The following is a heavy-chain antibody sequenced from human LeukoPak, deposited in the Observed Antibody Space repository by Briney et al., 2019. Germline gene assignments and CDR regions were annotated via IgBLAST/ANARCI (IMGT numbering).Heavy chain of an antibody. CDR2: IHSSGNT. D-gene: IGHD5-12*01. J-gene: IGHJ1*01. CDR3: AALRHGPSGFDDS. V-gene: IGHV4-4*07. Sequence: SETLSLTRTVSGGSISGYYCNWVRQPAGKGLEWIGRIHSSGNTGHNPSLRSRVTMSVDTSKNTCSLRLTTVTAADTADYDCAALRHGPSGFDDSWGQGTLVTVSS. CDR1: GGSISGYY.